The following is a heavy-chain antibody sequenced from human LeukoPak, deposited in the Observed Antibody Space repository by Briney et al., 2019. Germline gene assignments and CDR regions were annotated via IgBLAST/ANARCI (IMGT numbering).Heavy chain of an antibody. CDR1: GGSLSSSNW. Sequence: PSETLSLTCAVSGGSLSSSNWWSWVRQPPGKGLEWIGEIYQSGSTNYNPSLKSRVAISVHKSKNQFSLKLSAVTAADTAVYYCARGEVAAGGKAFYIWGQGTMVTVSS. D-gene: IGHD1-26*01. CDR3: ARGEVAAGGKAFYI. CDR2: IYQSGST. V-gene: IGHV4-4*02. J-gene: IGHJ3*02.